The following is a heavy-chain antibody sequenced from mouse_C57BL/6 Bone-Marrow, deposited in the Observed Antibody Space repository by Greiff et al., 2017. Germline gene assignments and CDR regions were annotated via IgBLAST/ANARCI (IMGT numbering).Heavy chain of an antibody. CDR1: GYTFTNYC. CDR3: ARCPSHGCAMDY. J-gene: IGHJ4*01. CDR2: IYPGGGYT. D-gene: IGHD1-2*01. V-gene: IGHV1-63*01. Sequence: QVQLQQSGAELVRPGTSVKMSCKASGYTFTNYCIGWAKQRPGHGLEWIGDIYPGGGYTNYDEKFQGKATLTADKSSSTVYMQFSSLTSEDSAVYYVARCPSHGCAMDYWGQGTSVTVSS.